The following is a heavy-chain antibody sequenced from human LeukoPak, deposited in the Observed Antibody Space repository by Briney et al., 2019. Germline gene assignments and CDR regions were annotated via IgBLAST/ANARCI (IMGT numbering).Heavy chain of an antibody. Sequence: GGSLRLSCGASGFTFSSHAMSWVRQAPGKGLEWVSSISGSGGSTYYADSVKGRFTISRDNSKNTLYLQMNSLRAEDTAVYYCAKDLGFTGLLYFDYWGQGTLVTVSS. J-gene: IGHJ4*02. V-gene: IGHV3-23*01. CDR3: AKDLGFTGLLYFDY. D-gene: IGHD2/OR15-2a*01. CDR1: GFTFSSHA. CDR2: ISGSGGST.